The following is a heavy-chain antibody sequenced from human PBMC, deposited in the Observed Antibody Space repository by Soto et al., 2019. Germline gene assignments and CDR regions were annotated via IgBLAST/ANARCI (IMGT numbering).Heavy chain of an antibody. CDR2: IDPNGSYT. CDR3: VLFLDYFDSRGYDFDS. Sequence: RESLKHSYRGSGYNFISHWISWVRQMPGKGKEWMGWIDPNGSYTRYSPSVEGHVSITADESNRTVYLQWSSLKATDTALYYCVLFLDYFDSRGYDFDSWGQGSSVTVS. D-gene: IGHD3-22*01. CDR1: GYNFISHW. V-gene: IGHV5-10-1*01. J-gene: IGHJ4*02.